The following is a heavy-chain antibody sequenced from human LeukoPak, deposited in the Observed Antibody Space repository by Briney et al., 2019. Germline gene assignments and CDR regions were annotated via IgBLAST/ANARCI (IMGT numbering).Heavy chain of an antibody. J-gene: IGHJ6*03. D-gene: IGHD3-22*01. V-gene: IGHV4-59*01. CDR1: GGSFSGYY. CDR3: ARVTSSGYYDYYYMDV. Sequence: SETLSLTCAVYGGSFSGYYWSWIRQPPGKGLEWIGYIYYSGSTNYNPSLKSRVTISVDTSKNQFSLKLSSVTAADTAVYYCARVTSSGYYDYYYMDVWGKGTTVTISS. CDR2: IYYSGST.